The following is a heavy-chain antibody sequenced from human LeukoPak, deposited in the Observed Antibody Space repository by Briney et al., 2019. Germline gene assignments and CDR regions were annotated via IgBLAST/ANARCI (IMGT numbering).Heavy chain of an antibody. CDR1: GFTVSSNY. J-gene: IGHJ4*02. V-gene: IGHV3-66*01. CDR2: IYSGGST. Sequence: PGGSLRLSCAASGFTVSSNYMSWVRQAPGKGLEWVSVIYSGGSTYYADSVKGRFTISRDNSENTLYPQMNSLRAEDTAVYYCARAPRSLLYYFDYWGQGTLVTVSS. CDR3: ARAPRSLLYYFDY. D-gene: IGHD1-26*01.